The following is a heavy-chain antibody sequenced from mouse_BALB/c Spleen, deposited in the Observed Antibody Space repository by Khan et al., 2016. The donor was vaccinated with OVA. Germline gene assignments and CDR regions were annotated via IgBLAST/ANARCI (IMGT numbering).Heavy chain of an antibody. Sequence: EVELVESGPGLVKPSQSLSLTCTVTGYSITSGYGWNWIRQFPGNKLEWMGYISYSGSTNYNPSLKSRISITRDTSKNQFFLQLNSVTTEETATYYCARTAGIKYWGQGDTLTVSS. J-gene: IGHJ2*01. CDR2: ISYSGST. CDR3: ARTAGIKY. V-gene: IGHV3-2*02. D-gene: IGHD1-2*01. CDR1: GYSITSGYG.